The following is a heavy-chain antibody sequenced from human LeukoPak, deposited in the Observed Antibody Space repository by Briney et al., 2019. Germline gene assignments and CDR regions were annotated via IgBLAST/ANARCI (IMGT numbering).Heavy chain of an antibody. CDR3: ATDLHVLYYYDSSGLTDY. D-gene: IGHD3-22*01. CDR2: FDPEDGET. CDR1: GYTLTELS. J-gene: IGHJ4*02. V-gene: IGHV1-24*01. Sequence: ASVKVSCKVSGYTLTELSMHWVRQAPGKGLEWMGGFDPEDGETIYAQKFQGRVTMTEDTSTDTAYMELSSLRSEDTAVYYCATDLHVLYYYDSSGLTDYWGQGTLVTVSS.